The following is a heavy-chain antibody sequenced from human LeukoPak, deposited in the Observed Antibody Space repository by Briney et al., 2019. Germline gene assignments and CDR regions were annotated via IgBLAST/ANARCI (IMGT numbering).Heavy chain of an antibody. Sequence: PSETLSLTCAVSGGSISSSNWWSWVRQPPGKGLEWIGEIYHSGSTNYNPSLKSRVTISVDKSKNQFSLKLSSVTAADTAVYYCARDGAVAGTRAFDIWGQGTMVTVSS. D-gene: IGHD6-19*01. V-gene: IGHV4-4*02. CDR3: ARDGAVAGTRAFDI. CDR1: GGSISSSNW. CDR2: IYHSGST. J-gene: IGHJ3*02.